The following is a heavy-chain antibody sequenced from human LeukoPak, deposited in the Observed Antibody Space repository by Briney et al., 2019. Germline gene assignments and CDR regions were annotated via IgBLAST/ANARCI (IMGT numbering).Heavy chain of an antibody. Sequence: PGGSLRLSCAASGFTFSSYSMNWVRQAPGKGLEWVSSISSSSSYIYYADSVKGRFTISRDNAKNSLYLQMNSLRAEDTAVYYCARPPDYDFWSGYYTDYYYGMDVWGQGTTVTVSS. J-gene: IGHJ6*02. CDR2: ISSSSSYI. CDR3: ARPPDYDFWSGYYTDYYYGMDV. CDR1: GFTFSSYS. D-gene: IGHD3-3*01. V-gene: IGHV3-21*01.